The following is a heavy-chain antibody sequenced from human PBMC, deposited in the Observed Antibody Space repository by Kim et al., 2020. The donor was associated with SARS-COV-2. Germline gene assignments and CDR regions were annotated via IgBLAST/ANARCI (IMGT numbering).Heavy chain of an antibody. CDR3: ARGWGFP. Sequence: YSGSTNYTPSRRSRVTMSVDTAKNQCSLKLSSVTAADTAVYYCARGWGFPWGQGTLVTVSS. V-gene: IGHV4-30-4*01. J-gene: IGHJ5*02. D-gene: IGHD2-21*01. CDR2: YSGST.